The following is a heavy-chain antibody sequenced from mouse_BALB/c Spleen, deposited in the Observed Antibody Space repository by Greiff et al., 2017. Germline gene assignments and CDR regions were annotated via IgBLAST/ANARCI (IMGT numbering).Heavy chain of an antibody. CDR2: IYPGSGNT. J-gene: IGHJ4*01. D-gene: IGHD2-10*02. CDR1: GYTFTDYY. V-gene: IGHV1-84*02. CDR3: ARKEYGKAMDY. Sequence: LVESGPELVKPGASVKISCKASGYTFTDYYINWVKQKPGQGLEWIGWIYPGSGNTKYNEKFKGKATLTVDTSSSTAYMQLSSLTSEDTAVYFCARKEYGKAMDYWGQGTSVTVSS.